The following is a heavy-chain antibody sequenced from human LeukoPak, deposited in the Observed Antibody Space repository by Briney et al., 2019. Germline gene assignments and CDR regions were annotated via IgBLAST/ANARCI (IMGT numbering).Heavy chain of an antibody. CDR1: GFDFRGSY. CDR3: AENLWAGNNY. J-gene: IGHJ4*02. V-gene: IGHV3-7*03. Sequence: GESLRLSCLTSGFDFRGSYMSWVRQTPGKRLEYVANINPTGSGKFYVDSVRGRFTIYRDNTRDSLYLQMNSLRAEDTAVYYCAENLWAGNNYWGGGPLVPVS. CDR2: INPTGSGK. D-gene: IGHD1-1*01.